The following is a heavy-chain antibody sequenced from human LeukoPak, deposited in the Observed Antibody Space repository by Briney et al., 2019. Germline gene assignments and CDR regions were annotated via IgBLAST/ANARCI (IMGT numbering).Heavy chain of an antibody. CDR2: IIPIFGTA. V-gene: IGHV1-69*06. CDR3: ARTPVYYYDSSGYLGKFDY. D-gene: IGHD3-22*01. J-gene: IGHJ4*02. Sequence: ASVKVSCKASGGTFSSYAISWVRQAPGQGLEWMGRIIPIFGTANYAQKFQGRVTITADKSTSTAYMELSSLRSEDTAVYYCARTPVYYYDSSGYLGKFDYWGQGTLVTVSS. CDR1: GGTFSSYA.